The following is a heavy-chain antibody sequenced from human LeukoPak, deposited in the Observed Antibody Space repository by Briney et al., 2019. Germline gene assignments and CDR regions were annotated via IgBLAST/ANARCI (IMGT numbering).Heavy chain of an antibody. J-gene: IGHJ4*02. D-gene: IGHD6-6*01. V-gene: IGHV4-34*01. CDR1: GGSFSVYY. CDR2: INHSGST. CDR3: ASYSSSSILDY. Sequence: ASETLSLTCAVYGGSFSVYYWSWIRQPPGKGLEWIGEINHSGSTNYNPSLKSRVTISVDTSKNQFSLKLSSVTAADTAVYYCASYSSSSILDYWGQGTLVTVSS.